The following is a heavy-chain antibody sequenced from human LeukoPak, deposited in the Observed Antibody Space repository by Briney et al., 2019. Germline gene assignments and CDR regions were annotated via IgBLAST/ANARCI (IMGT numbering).Heavy chain of an antibody. D-gene: IGHD2-2*01. CDR2: ISSSGSTI. J-gene: IGHJ4*02. V-gene: IGHV3-11*01. Sequence: GGSLRLSCAASGFTFGDYYMSWIRQAPGKGLEWVSYISSSGSTIYYADSVKGRFTISRDNAKNSLYLQMNSLRAEDTAVYYCARANRYCSSTSCYFDYWGQGTLVTVSS. CDR1: GFTFGDYY. CDR3: ARANRYCSSTSCYFDY.